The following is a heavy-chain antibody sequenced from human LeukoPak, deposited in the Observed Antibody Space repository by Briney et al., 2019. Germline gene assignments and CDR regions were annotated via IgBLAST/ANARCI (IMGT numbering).Heavy chain of an antibody. CDR2: ISGSGGST. CDR1: GFTFTTYA. Sequence: GGSLRLSCTASGFTFTTYAMSWVRQAPGKGLEWVSGISGSGGSTYYADSVKGRFTISRDNAKNTLYLQMNSLRAEDTAVYYCVKLRSTMVRGVIEYWGQGTLVTVSS. CDR3: VKLRSTMVRGVIEY. J-gene: IGHJ4*02. D-gene: IGHD3-10*01. V-gene: IGHV3-23*01.